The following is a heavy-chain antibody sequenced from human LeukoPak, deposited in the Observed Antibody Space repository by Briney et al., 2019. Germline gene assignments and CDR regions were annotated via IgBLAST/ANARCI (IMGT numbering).Heavy chain of an antibody. Sequence: ASVKVSCKASGYTFTGYYMHWVRQAPGQGLEWMGWINPNGGGTNYAQKFQGWVTMTRDTSISTAYMELSRLRSDDTAVYYCARSRARGYFDWLSFDYWGQGTLVTVSS. CDR2: INPNGGGT. D-gene: IGHD3-9*01. V-gene: IGHV1-2*04. CDR1: GYTFTGYY. CDR3: ARSRARGYFDWLSFDY. J-gene: IGHJ4*02.